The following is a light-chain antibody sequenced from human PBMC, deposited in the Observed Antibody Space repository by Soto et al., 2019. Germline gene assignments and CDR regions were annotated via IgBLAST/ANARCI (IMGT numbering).Light chain of an antibody. CDR1: QSVLYTSNNKKY. CDR2: LAT. Sequence: DIVMTQSPDSLAVSLGERATINCKSSQSVLYTSNNKKYLAWYQQKTGQPPKLLIYLATTQETEVPDRFTGSWSGTDFTLTISSLQAEDGADYYGQQYYSTHWTFGHETKVEIK. J-gene: IGKJ1*01. CDR3: QQYYSTHWT. V-gene: IGKV4-1*01.